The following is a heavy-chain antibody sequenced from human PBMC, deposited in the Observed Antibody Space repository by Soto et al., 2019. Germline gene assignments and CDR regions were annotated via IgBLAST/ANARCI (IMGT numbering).Heavy chain of an antibody. D-gene: IGHD6-19*01. CDR1: GFTFSSYA. CDR2: ISGSGGST. V-gene: IGHV3-23*01. CDR3: AKDDGYRSGWKAFDI. Sequence: EVQLLESGGGLVQPGGSLRLSCAASGFTFSSYAMSWVRQAPGKGLEWVSAISGSGGSTYYADSVKGRFTNTRDNSKNTLYLQMNSLRAEDTAVYYCAKDDGYRSGWKAFDIRGQGTMVTVSS. J-gene: IGHJ3*02.